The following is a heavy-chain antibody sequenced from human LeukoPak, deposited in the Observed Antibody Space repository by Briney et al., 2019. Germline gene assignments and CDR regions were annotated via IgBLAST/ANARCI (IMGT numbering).Heavy chain of an antibody. V-gene: IGHV3-7*04. Sequence: GGSLRLSCAASGFTFSSYWMSWVRQAPGKGLEWVANIKQDGSEKYYVDSVKGRFTISRDNAKNSLYLQMNSLRAEDTAVYYCARAQGLVTTYQDYWGQGTLVTVSS. D-gene: IGHD4-17*01. CDR1: GFTFSSYW. J-gene: IGHJ4*02. CDR3: ARAQGLVTTYQDY. CDR2: IKQDGSEK.